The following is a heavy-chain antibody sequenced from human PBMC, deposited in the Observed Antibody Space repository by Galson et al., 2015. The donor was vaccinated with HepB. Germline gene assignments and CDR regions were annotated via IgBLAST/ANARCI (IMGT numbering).Heavy chain of an antibody. CDR1: GFTFSSYA. CDR3: ARDLRSGYSSSWHPPDAFDI. Sequence: SLRLSCAASGFTFSSYAMHWVRQAPGKGLEWVAVISYDGSNKYYADSVKGRFTISRDNSKNTLYLQMNSLRAEDTAVYYCARDLRSGYSSSWHPPDAFDIWGQGTMVTVSS. CDR2: ISYDGSNK. V-gene: IGHV3-30-3*01. J-gene: IGHJ3*02. D-gene: IGHD6-13*01.